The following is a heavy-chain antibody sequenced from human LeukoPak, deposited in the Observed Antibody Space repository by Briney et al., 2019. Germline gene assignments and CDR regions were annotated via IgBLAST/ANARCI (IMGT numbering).Heavy chain of an antibody. Sequence: GGSLRLSCAASGFTFSSYAMSWVRQAPGKGLEWVSAISGSGGSTYYADSVKGRFTISRDNSKNTLYLQMNSLRAEDTAVCYCAKPLSSSGLGSFDYWGQGTLVTVSS. D-gene: IGHD6-6*01. V-gene: IGHV3-23*01. CDR2: ISGSGGST. CDR3: AKPLSSSGLGSFDY. CDR1: GFTFSSYA. J-gene: IGHJ4*02.